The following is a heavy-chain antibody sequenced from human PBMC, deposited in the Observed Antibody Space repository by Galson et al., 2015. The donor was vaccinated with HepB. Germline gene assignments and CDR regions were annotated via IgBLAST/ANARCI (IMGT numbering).Heavy chain of an antibody. V-gene: IGHV3-30*01. CDR2: ISYDSTRR. J-gene: IGHJ4*02. Sequence: SLRLSCADSGFAFSTYAMDWVRQAPGKGLEWVAAISYDSTRRFYADSVKGRFTISRDNAENTLYLEMNSLGVDDTAVYYCARDRVRETFDYWGQGTLVTVAS. D-gene: IGHD1-26*01. CDR1: GFAFSTYA. CDR3: ARDRVRETFDY.